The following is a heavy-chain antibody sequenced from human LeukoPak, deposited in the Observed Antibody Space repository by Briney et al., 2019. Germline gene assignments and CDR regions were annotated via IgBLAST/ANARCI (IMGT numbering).Heavy chain of an antibody. D-gene: IGHD3-3*01. Sequence: PGGSLRLSCAASGFIFSSYWMSWVRQAPGRRLEWVANIKQDGSEKYYVDSVKGRFTISRDNAKNSLFLQMNSLRAEDTAVYYCARHVRFEGVDYWGQGTLVTVSS. V-gene: IGHV3-7*01. J-gene: IGHJ4*02. CDR2: IKQDGSEK. CDR3: ARHVRFEGVDY. CDR1: GFIFSSYW.